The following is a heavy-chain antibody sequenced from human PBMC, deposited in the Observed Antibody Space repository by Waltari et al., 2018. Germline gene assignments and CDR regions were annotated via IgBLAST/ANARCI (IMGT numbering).Heavy chain of an antibody. CDR2: FDPEDGET. V-gene: IGHV1-24*01. CDR3: ATGVKLSQLLWSY. J-gene: IGHJ4*02. CDR1: GGTFTGYY. D-gene: IGHD2-2*01. Sequence: QVQLVQSGAEVKKPGSSVKVSCKASGGTFTGYYMHWVRQAPGKGLEWMGGFDPEDGETIYAQKFQGRVTMTEDTSTDTAYMELSSLRSEDTAVYYCATGVKLSQLLWSYWGQGTLVTVSS.